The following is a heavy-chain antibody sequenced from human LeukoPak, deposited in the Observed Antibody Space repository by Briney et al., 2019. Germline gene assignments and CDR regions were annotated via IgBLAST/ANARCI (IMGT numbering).Heavy chain of an antibody. J-gene: IGHJ6*02. CDR3: AREGFGESLTRNNYYYYGMDV. D-gene: IGHD3-10*01. CDR2: INPNSGGT. V-gene: IGHV1-2*02. CDR1: GYTFTGYY. Sequence: ASVKVSCKASGYTFTGYYMHWVRQAPGQGLEWMGWINPNSGGTNYAQKFQGRVTMARDTSISTAYMELSRLRSDDTAVYYCAREGFGESLTRNNYYYYGMDVWGQGTTVTVSS.